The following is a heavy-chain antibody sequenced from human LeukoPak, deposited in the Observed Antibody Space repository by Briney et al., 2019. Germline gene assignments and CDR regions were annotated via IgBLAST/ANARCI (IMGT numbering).Heavy chain of an antibody. CDR3: ARGEYYYDGGY. V-gene: IGHV3-7*04. CDR1: GFTLSNYW. Sequence: GESLRLSCAVSGFTLSNYWMSWVRQAPGKGLEWVANIKQDGSEKHYVDSVKGRFTISRDNATNSLFLQMNSLRAEDTAVYYCARGEYYYDGGYWGQGTLVTVSS. J-gene: IGHJ4*02. D-gene: IGHD3-22*01. CDR2: IKQDGSEK.